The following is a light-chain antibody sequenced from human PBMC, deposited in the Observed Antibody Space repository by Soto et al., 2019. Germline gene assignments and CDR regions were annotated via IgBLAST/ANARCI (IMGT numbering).Light chain of an antibody. J-gene: IGKJ5*01. CDR2: AAS. CDR3: QQYGTSPIT. V-gene: IGKV1-27*01. Sequence: DIQLTQSPSSLSASVGDRVTITCLATQDIRHYLAWYQQKPGKVPTLLIYAASTLRSGVPSRFSGSGSGTDFTLTISSLEPEDFAVYYCQQYGTSPITFGQGTRLEI. CDR1: QDIRHY.